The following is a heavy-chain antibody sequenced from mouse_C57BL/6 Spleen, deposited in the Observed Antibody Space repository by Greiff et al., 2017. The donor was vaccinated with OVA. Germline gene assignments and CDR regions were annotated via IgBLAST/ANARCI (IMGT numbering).Heavy chain of an antibody. CDR2: IYPSDSET. CDR3: ARRGLTGTGFAY. D-gene: IGHD4-1*01. Sequence: QVQLQQPGAELVRPGSSVKLSCKASGYTFTSYWMDWVKQRPGQGLEWIGNIYPSDSETHYNQKFKDKATLTVDKSSSTAYMQLSSLTAEDSAVYYCARRGLTGTGFAYWGQGTLVTVSA. V-gene: IGHV1-61*01. J-gene: IGHJ3*01. CDR1: GYTFTSYW.